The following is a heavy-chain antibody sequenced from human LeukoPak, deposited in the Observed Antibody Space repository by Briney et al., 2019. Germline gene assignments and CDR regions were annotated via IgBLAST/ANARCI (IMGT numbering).Heavy chain of an antibody. Sequence: GGSLRLSCSASGFPFSSYAMHWVRQAPGKGLEYVSAISDSGGSTYYADSVKGRFTISRDNSKNTLYLQMNGLRAEDTAVYYCARGHLSSPLDYWGQGTLVTVSS. J-gene: IGHJ4*02. D-gene: IGHD6-13*01. CDR1: GFPFSSYA. CDR3: ARGHLSSPLDY. V-gene: IGHV3-64*04. CDR2: ISDSGGST.